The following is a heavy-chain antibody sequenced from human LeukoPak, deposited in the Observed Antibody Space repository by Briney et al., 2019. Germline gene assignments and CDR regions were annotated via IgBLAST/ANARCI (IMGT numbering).Heavy chain of an antibody. CDR1: GFTVSSNY. V-gene: IGHV3-66*01. CDR3: ARDSTYSSSWYGRGYYYYYGMDV. Sequence: GGSLRLSCAASGFTVSSNYMSWVRQAPGKGLEWVSVIYSGGSTYYADSVKGRFTISRDNSKNTLYLQMNSPRAEDTAVYYCARDSTYSSSWYGRGYYYYYGMDVWGQGTTVTVSS. J-gene: IGHJ6*02. D-gene: IGHD6-13*01. CDR2: IYSGGST.